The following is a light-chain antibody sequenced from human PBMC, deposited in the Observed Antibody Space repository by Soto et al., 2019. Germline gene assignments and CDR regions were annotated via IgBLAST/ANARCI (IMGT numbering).Light chain of an antibody. CDR1: QSVSSSY. J-gene: IGKJ2*01. CDR3: QQYAGSPYT. Sequence: EIGLTQSPGTLSLSPGERATLSCRASQSVSSSYLAWYQQKPGQAPRLLIYDASYRTTGIPDRFSGSGSGTDLTLTISRLEPEDFAVYYCQQYAGSPYTFGQGTRLEIK. CDR2: DAS. V-gene: IGKV3-20*01.